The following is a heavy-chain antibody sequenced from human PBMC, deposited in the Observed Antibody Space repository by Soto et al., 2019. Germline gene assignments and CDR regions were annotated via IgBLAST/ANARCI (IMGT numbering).Heavy chain of an antibody. J-gene: IGHJ4*02. CDR2: IYYSGST. CDR1: GGSISPYY. CDR3: ARRPRGDYHYDY. D-gene: IGHD4-17*01. V-gene: IGHV4-59*01. Sequence: QVQLQESGPRLVKPSETLSLTCTVSGGSISPYYWSWIRQPPGKGLEWIGYIYYSGSTNSNPSPKSRVTISVDTSRNQFSLKLSSVTAADTAVYYCARRPRGDYHYDYWGQGTLVTVSS.